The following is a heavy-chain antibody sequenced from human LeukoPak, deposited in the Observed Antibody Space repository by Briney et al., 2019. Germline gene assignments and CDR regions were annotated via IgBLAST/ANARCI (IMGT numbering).Heavy chain of an antibody. CDR1: GYTFTGYY. CDR3: AREWVVGATFNY. V-gene: IGHV1-2*02. Sequence: ASVKGSCKASGYTFTGYYMHWVRQAPGQGLEWMGWINPNSGGTNYQGRVTMTRDTSISTAYMELSRLRSDDTAVCYCAREWVVGATFNYWGQGTLVTVSS. CDR2: INPNSGGT. D-gene: IGHD1-26*01. J-gene: IGHJ4*02.